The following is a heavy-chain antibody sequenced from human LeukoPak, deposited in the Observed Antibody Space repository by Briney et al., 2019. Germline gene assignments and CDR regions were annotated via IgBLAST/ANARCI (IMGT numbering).Heavy chain of an antibody. V-gene: IGHV3-7*04. Sequence: GGSLRLSCAASGFTFSRYWMTWVRQAPGKGLEWVATIKEDGSGKYYVDSVKGRFTISRDNAKSSMYLQMNSLRAEDTTVYYCAREGSGSYYSNSCFGYWGQGTLVTVSS. J-gene: IGHJ4*02. CDR3: AREGSGSYYSNSCFGY. CDR2: IKEDGSGK. CDR1: GFTFSRYW. D-gene: IGHD3-10*01.